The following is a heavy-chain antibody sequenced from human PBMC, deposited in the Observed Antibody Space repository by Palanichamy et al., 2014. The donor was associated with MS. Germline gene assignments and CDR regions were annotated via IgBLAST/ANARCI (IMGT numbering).Heavy chain of an antibody. D-gene: IGHD6-13*01. CDR1: GFTFSAYA. CDR2: IGSNGGST. V-gene: IGHV3-64D*06. CDR3: VKGVQQLEKGYFQD. Sequence: EVQLVESGGGLVQPGGSLRLSCPASGFTFSAYAMYWVRQAPEKEMEYVSAIGSNGGSTYYADSVKGRFTISRDNSRSTLYLQMSSLRVEDTAVYYCVKGVQQLEKGYFQDWGRGTLVTVSS. J-gene: IGHJ1*01.